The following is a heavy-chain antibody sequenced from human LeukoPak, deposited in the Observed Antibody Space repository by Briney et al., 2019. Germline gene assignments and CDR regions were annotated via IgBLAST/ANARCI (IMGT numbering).Heavy chain of an antibody. CDR1: GFTFSSYG. CDR2: IRYDGSNK. CDR3: ARDGADYGDYGGGQDAFDI. Sequence: PGGSLRLSCAASGFTFSSYGMHWVRQAPGKGLEWVAVIRYDGSNKYYADSVKGRFTISRDNSKNTLYLQMNSLRAEDTAVYYCARDGADYGDYGGGQDAFDIWGQGTMVTVSS. D-gene: IGHD4-17*01. V-gene: IGHV3-33*01. J-gene: IGHJ3*02.